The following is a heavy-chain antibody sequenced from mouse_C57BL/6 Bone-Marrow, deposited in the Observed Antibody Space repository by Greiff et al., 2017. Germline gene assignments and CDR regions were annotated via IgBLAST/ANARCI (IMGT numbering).Heavy chain of an antibody. CDR2: INPSNGGT. D-gene: IGHD2-5*01. CDR1: GYTFTSYW. V-gene: IGHV1-53*01. CDR3: ARYSNYVDYAMDY. J-gene: IGHJ4*01. Sequence: VQLQQPGTELVKPGASVKLSCKASGYTFTSYWMHWVKQRPGQGLEWIGNINPSNGGTNYNAKFKSKATLTVDKSSSTAYMQRSSLTSEYSAVYYCARYSNYVDYAMDYWGQGTSVTVSS.